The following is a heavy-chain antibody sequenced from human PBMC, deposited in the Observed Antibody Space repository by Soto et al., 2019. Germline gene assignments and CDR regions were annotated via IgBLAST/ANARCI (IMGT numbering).Heavy chain of an antibody. J-gene: IGHJ5*02. V-gene: IGHV3-73*02. Sequence: EVQLVESGGGLVQPGGSLKLSCAASGFTFSGSAMHWVRHASGKGLEWVGRIRSTANSYATAYAASVKGRFTISRDDSKNTAYLQMISLKTEDTAVYYCTRPSPNSYYYGSGSTNWFDPWGQGTLVTVSS. CDR3: TRPSPNSYYYGSGSTNWFDP. CDR2: IRSTANSYAT. D-gene: IGHD3-10*01. CDR1: GFTFSGSA.